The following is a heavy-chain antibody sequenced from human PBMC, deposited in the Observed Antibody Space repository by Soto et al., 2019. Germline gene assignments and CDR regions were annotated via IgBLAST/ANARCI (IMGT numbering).Heavy chain of an antibody. D-gene: IGHD6-6*01. CDR3: ARESSIADNNWFDP. CDR1: GFTFSSYG. CDR2: IWDDGSNK. J-gene: IGHJ5*02. V-gene: IGHV3-33*01. Sequence: QVQLVESGGGVVQPGRSLRLSCAASGFTFSSYGMHWVRQAPGKGLEWVAVIWDDGSNKYYADSVKGRFTISRDNSKNTLYLQMNSLRAEDTAVYYCARESSIADNNWFDPWGQGTLVTVSS.